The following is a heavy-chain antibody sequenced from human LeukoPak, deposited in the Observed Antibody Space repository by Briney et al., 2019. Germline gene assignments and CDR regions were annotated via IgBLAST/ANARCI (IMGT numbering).Heavy chain of an antibody. Sequence: SETLSLTCTVSGGSISSYYWSWIRQPPGKGLEWIGYIYYSGSTNYNPSLKSRVTISVDTSKNQFSLKLSSVTAADTAVYYCARGSRGRDYWGQGTLVTVSS. V-gene: IGHV4-59*01. CDR1: GGSISSYY. CDR3: ARGSRGRDY. CDR2: IYYSGST. D-gene: IGHD2-15*01. J-gene: IGHJ4*02.